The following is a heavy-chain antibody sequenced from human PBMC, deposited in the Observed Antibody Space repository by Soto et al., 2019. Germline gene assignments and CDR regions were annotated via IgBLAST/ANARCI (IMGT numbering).Heavy chain of an antibody. CDR2: ISFDGSDK. J-gene: IGHJ4*02. Sequence: QVQLVESGGGVVQPGRSLRLSCAASGFTFSSYAVHWVRQAPGKGLEWVAVISFDGSDKYYADSVKGRFTISRDNSKNTLYLQMNSRRAEDTAVYYCASCNYVHTQDFDYWGQGTLVTVSS. V-gene: IGHV3-30-3*01. D-gene: IGHD4-4*01. CDR1: GFTFSSYA. CDR3: ASCNYVHTQDFDY.